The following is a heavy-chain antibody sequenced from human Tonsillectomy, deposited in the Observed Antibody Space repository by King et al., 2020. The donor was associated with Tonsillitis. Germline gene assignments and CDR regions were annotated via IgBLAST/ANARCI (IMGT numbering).Heavy chain of an antibody. V-gene: IGHV3-33*08. D-gene: IGHD6-19*01. CDR1: TFPFSNYA. Sequence: VQLVESGGGVVQPGRSLRLSCAASTFPFSNYAMHWVRQAPGKGLEWVAVIWSDGSNIYYADSARGRFTISRDNSKNTLYLEMNSLRAEDTAVYYCARLDSSGWHHSHYFDYWGQGTPVTVSS. J-gene: IGHJ4*02. CDR3: ARLDSSGWHHSHYFDY. CDR2: IWSDGSNI.